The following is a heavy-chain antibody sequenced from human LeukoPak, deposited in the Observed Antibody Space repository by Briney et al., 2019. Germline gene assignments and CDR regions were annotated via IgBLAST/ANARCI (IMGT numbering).Heavy chain of an antibody. V-gene: IGHV4-59*01. CDR2: IYYSGST. CDR1: GGSISSYY. CDR3: ARDARSSWYFDY. D-gene: IGHD6-13*01. J-gene: IGHJ4*02. Sequence: PSETLPLTCTVSGGSISSYYWSWIRQPPGKGLEWIGYIYYSGSTNYNPSLKSRVTISVDTSKNQFSLKLSSVTAADTAVYYCARDARSSWYFDYWGQGTLVTVSS.